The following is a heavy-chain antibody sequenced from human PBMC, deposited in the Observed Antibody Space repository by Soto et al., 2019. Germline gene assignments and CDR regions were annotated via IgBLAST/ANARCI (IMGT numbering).Heavy chain of an antibody. CDR2: ISGSGGST. CDR3: AKDDPLGDPYYYYYYGMDV. D-gene: IGHD4-17*01. CDR1: GFTFSSYA. J-gene: IGHJ6*02. V-gene: IGHV3-23*01. Sequence: PGGSLRLSCAASGFTFSSYAMSWVRQAPGKGLEWVSAISGSGGSTYYADSVKGRFTISRDNSKNTLYLQMNSLRAEDTAVYYCAKDDPLGDPYYYYYYGMDVWGQGTTVTVSS.